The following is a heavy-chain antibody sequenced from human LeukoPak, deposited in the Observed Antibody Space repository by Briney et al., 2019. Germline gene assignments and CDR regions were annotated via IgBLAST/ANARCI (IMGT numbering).Heavy chain of an antibody. V-gene: IGHV3-30*02. Sequence: GGSLRLSCAASGFTFSSYGMHWVRQAPGKGLEWVAVIWYDGSNKYYADSVKGRFTISRDNSKNTLYLQMNSLRAEDTAVYYCAKDNAYYYADYWGQGTLVTVSS. J-gene: IGHJ4*02. D-gene: IGHD3-10*01. CDR1: GFTFSSYG. CDR3: AKDNAYYYADY. CDR2: IWYDGSNK.